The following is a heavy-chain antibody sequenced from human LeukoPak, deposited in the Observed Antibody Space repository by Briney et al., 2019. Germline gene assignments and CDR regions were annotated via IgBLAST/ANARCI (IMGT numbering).Heavy chain of an antibody. J-gene: IGHJ5*02. CDR3: ARGRRYSSGFNWFDP. CDR1: GFTFSSYS. D-gene: IGHD6-19*01. Sequence: PGGSLRLSCAASGFTFSSYSMNWVRQAPGKGLEWVSYISSSSTIYYADSVKGRFTISRDNAKNSLYLQMNSLRAEDTAVYYCARGRRYSSGFNWFDPWGQGTLVTVSS. V-gene: IGHV3-48*01. CDR2: ISSSSTI.